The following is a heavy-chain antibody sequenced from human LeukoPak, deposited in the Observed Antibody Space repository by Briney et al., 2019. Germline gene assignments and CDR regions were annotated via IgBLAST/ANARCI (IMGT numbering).Heavy chain of an antibody. CDR2: ISSSSSYI. J-gene: IGHJ4*02. CDR1: GFTFSSYS. D-gene: IGHD3-10*01. Sequence: GGSLRLSCAASGFTFSSYSMNWVRQAPGKGLEWVSSISSSSSYIYYADSVKGRLTISRDNAKNSLYLQMNSLRAEDTAVYYCARDSVMVRGVIADYWGQGTLVTVSS. CDR3: ARDSVMVRGVIADY. V-gene: IGHV3-21*01.